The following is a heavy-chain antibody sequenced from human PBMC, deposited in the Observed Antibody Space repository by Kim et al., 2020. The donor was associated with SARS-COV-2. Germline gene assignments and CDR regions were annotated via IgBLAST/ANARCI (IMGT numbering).Heavy chain of an antibody. CDR2: ISGSGGST. J-gene: IGHJ3*02. CDR1: GFTFSSYA. V-gene: IGHV3-23*01. D-gene: IGHD3-22*01. Sequence: GGSLRLSCAASGFTFSSYAMSWVRQAPGKGLEWVSAISGSGGSTYYADSVKGRFTISRDNSKNTLYLQMNSLRAEDTAVYYCAKDSYTYYYDSSGYGNAFDIWGQETVVTVSS. CDR3: AKDSYTYYYDSSGYGNAFDI.